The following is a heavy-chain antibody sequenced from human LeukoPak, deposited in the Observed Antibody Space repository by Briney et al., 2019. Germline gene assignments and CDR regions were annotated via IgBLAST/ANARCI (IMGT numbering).Heavy chain of an antibody. J-gene: IGHJ4*02. CDR1: GFTFSSYA. D-gene: IGHD2-2*01. V-gene: IGHV3-64*01. CDR2: ISSNGGST. CDR3: ARGPVVPAAPIDY. Sequence: GGSLRLSCAASGFTFSSYAMHWVRQAPGKGLEYVSAISSNGGSTYYANSVKGRFTISRDNSKNTLYLQMGSLRAEDMAVYYCARGPVVPAAPIDYWGQGTLVTVSS.